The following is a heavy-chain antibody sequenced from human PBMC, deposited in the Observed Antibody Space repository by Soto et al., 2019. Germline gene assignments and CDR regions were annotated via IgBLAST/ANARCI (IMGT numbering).Heavy chain of an antibody. Sequence: PGGSLRLSCAASGFTFSSYGMHWVRQAPGKGLEWVAVISYDGSNKYYADSVKGRFTISRDNSKNTLYLQMNSLRAEDTAVYYCAKDMVRGVMAVYYYYYGMDVWGQGTTVTVSS. CDR1: GFTFSSYG. J-gene: IGHJ6*02. V-gene: IGHV3-30*18. CDR3: AKDMVRGVMAVYYYYYGMDV. CDR2: ISYDGSNK. D-gene: IGHD3-10*01.